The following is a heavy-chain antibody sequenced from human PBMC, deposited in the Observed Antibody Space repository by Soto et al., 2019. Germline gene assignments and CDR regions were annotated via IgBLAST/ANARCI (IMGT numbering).Heavy chain of an antibody. CDR1: GFSFRDYD. V-gene: IGHV3-13*05. Sequence: EVQLVESGGGSVQPGESLRLSCAASGFSFRDYDMHWVRQRKGKGLEWVSALGAARDPYYVGSVKGRFSVSRDNAQNSFFLQMNNLRVDDTAVYFCARAYLGRLPRRADYYYAMDVWGRGTTVTVSS. D-gene: IGHD1-26*01. CDR2: LGAARDP. J-gene: IGHJ6*02. CDR3: ARAYLGRLPRRADYYYAMDV.